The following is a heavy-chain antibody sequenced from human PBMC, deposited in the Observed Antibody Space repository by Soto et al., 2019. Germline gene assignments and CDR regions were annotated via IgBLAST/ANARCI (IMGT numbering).Heavy chain of an antibody. CDR1: GFSLSTSGMC. Sequence: SGPTLVNPTQTLTLTCTFYGFSLSTSGMCVSWIRQPPGKALEWLALIDWDDDKYYSTSLKTRLTISKDTSKNQVVLTMTNMDPVDTATYYCARIHRFSYGDYVDYWGQGTLVTVSS. CDR2: IDWDDDK. D-gene: IGHD4-17*01. J-gene: IGHJ4*02. CDR3: ARIHRFSYGDYVDY. V-gene: IGHV2-70*01.